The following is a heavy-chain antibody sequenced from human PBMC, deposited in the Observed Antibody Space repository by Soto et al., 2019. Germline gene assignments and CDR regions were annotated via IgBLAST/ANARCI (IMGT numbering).Heavy chain of an antibody. CDR3: VTGERESDVINGSGFYINGYYYCGMDV. D-gene: IGHD3-10*01. Sequence: GGSLRLSCAASGFTFSSYGMHWVRQAPGKGLEWVAVIWYDGSNKYYADSVKGRFTISRDNSKNTLYLQMSSLRAEDTAVYYYVTGERESDVINGSGFYINGYYYCGMDVWGQGTRVTVCS. J-gene: IGHJ6*02. CDR1: GFTFSSYG. V-gene: IGHV3-30*02. CDR2: IWYDGSNK.